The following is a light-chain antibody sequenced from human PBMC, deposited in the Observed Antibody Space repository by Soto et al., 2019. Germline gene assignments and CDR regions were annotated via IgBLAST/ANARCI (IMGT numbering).Light chain of an antibody. CDR1: SGDVGGHDF. CDR3: CSYAGSSNPLYV. Sequence: QSALTQPRSVSGSPGQSVTISCTGISGDVGGHDFVSWYQQHPGKAPKLILYDVDKRPSGVPDRFSGSRSGNTASLTISGLQADDEADYYCCSYAGSSNPLYVFGTGTKVTVL. J-gene: IGLJ1*01. V-gene: IGLV2-11*01. CDR2: DVD.